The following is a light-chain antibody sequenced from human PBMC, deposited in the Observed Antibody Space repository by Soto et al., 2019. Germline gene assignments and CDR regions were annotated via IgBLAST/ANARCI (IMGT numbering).Light chain of an antibody. V-gene: IGLV2-11*01. CDR1: NSDVGGYSY. CDR2: NVD. Sequence: QSALTQPRSVSGSPGQSVTISCTGTNSDVGGYSYVSWYQHHPGEAPKIIIYNVDERPSGVPARFSGSKSGNTASLTISGLQADDEADYYCCSYAGSYSLVVFGGGTKLTVL. CDR3: CSYAGSYSLVV. J-gene: IGLJ3*02.